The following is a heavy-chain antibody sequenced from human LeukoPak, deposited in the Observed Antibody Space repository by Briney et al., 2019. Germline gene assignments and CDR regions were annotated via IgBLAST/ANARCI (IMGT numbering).Heavy chain of an antibody. J-gene: IGHJ4*02. V-gene: IGHV3-21*01. D-gene: IGHD4-17*01. Sequence: TGGSLRLSCAASGFTFSSYSMNWVRQAPGKGLEWVSSISTSSSYIYYADSVKGRFTISRDNAKNSLYLQMNSLRAEDTAVYYCARDLHGDYSFDYWGQGTLVTVSS. CDR3: ARDLHGDYSFDY. CDR1: GFTFSSYS. CDR2: ISTSSSYI.